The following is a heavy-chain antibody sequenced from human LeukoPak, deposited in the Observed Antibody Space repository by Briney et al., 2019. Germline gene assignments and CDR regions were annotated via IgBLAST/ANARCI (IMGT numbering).Heavy chain of an antibody. CDR1: GGSISSYY. CDR3: ARAWYNWNYYYMDV. D-gene: IGHD1-20*01. J-gene: IGHJ6*03. V-gene: IGHV4-59*01. Sequence: SETLSLTCTVSGGSISSYYWSWIRQPPGKGLEWIGYIYYSGSTNYNPSLKSRVTISVDTSKNQFSLKLSSVTAADTAVYYCARAWYNWNYYYMDVWGKGTTVTVSS. CDR2: IYYSGST.